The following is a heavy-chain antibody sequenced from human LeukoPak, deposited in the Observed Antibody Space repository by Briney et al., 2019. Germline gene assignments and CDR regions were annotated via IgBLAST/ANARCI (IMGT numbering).Heavy chain of an antibody. V-gene: IGHV4-39*07. CDR1: GGSISSSSYY. D-gene: IGHD3-3*01. Sequence: SETLSLTCTVSGGSISSSSYYWGWIRQPPGKGLEWIGSIYYSGSTYYNTSLKSRVTISVDTSKNQFSLKLSSVTAADTAVYYCARDRSYYDFWSGYYPMDVWGKGTTVTVSS. CDR3: ARDRSYYDFWSGYYPMDV. J-gene: IGHJ6*03. CDR2: IYYSGST.